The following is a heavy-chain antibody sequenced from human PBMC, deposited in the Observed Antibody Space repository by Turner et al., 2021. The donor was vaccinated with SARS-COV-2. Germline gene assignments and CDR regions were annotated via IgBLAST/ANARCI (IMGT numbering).Heavy chain of an antibody. V-gene: IGHV1-69*01. CDR2: IIPSFGTA. J-gene: IGHJ6*02. CDR1: VGTLTSYA. CDR3: ARGLMGWELPPGYCYYTMDV. Sequence: QVQLVQSGAEVNKPGSSVTVSCKASVGTLTSYALSWVRQAPGQGLEWMGGIIPSFGTANYAQKFQGRVTITADESTSKAYMELSSLRLEDTAVYYCARGLMGWELPPGYCYYTMDVWGQGTTVTVSS. D-gene: IGHD1-26*01.